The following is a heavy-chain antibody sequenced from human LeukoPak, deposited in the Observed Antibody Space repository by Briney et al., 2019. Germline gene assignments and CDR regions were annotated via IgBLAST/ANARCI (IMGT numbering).Heavy chain of an antibody. V-gene: IGHV1-3*03. D-gene: IGHD3-10*01. CDR1: GYTFTSYY. CDR2: INTGNGNT. Sequence: ASVKVSCKASGYTFTSYYMHWVRQAPGQGLEWMGWINTGNGNTKYSQEFQGRVTITRDTSASTAYMELRSLRSEDMAVYYCARGQKGFMQGVTGAFDIWGQGTMVTVSS. J-gene: IGHJ3*02. CDR3: ARGQKGFMQGVTGAFDI.